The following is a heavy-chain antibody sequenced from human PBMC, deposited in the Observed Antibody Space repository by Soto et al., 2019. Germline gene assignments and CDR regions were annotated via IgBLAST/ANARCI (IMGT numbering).Heavy chain of an antibody. D-gene: IGHD2-8*01. CDR3: ARTLYSANWFDP. Sequence: PSETLSLTCTVSGGSISSGDYYWSWIRQPPGKGLEWIGYIYYSGSTYYNPSLKSRVTISVDTSKNQFSLKLSSVTAADTAVYYCARTLYSANWFDPWGQGTLVTVSS. J-gene: IGHJ5*02. V-gene: IGHV4-30-4*01. CDR1: GGSISSGDYY. CDR2: IYYSGST.